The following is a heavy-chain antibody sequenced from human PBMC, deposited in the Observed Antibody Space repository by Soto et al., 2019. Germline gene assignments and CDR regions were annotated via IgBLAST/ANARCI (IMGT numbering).Heavy chain of an antibody. J-gene: IGHJ4*02. D-gene: IGHD3-9*01. V-gene: IGHV3-7*01. CDR3: ARDNYDILTGYYTGFDY. Sequence: GGSLRLSCAASGFTFSSYWMSWVRQAPGKGLEWVANIKQDGSEKYYVDSVKGRFTISRDNAKNSLYLQMNSLRAEDTAVYYCARDNYDILTGYYTGFDYWGQGTLVTVSS. CDR1: GFTFSSYW. CDR2: IKQDGSEK.